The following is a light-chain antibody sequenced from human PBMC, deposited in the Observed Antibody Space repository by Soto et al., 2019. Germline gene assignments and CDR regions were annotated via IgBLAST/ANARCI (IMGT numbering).Light chain of an antibody. CDR2: AVN. Sequence: QSPPPKPASVSGSAGQSINISCTGTSSDIGSYNFVSWYQQHPGTAPKLMLYAVNNRPSGISNRFSGSKTGNTASLTLSAVQTYDEADYYCNSYTTSSTLVFGGGTKLTVL. J-gene: IGLJ2*01. CDR3: NSYTTSSTLV. CDR1: SSDIGSYNF. V-gene: IGLV2-14*03.